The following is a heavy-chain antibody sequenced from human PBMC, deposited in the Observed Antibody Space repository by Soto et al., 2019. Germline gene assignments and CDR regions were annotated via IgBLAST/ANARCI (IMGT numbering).Heavy chain of an antibody. V-gene: IGHV4-34*01. CDR2: INHSGST. CDR1: GGSFSVYY. CDR3: ARTVYGDYVWYYFDY. Sequence: PSETLSLTCAVYGGSFSVYYWSWIRQPPGKGLEWIGEINHSGSTNYNPSLKSRVTISVDTSKNQFSLKLSSVTAADTAVYYCARTVYGDYVWYYFDYWGRGTLVTVS. D-gene: IGHD4-17*01. J-gene: IGHJ4*02.